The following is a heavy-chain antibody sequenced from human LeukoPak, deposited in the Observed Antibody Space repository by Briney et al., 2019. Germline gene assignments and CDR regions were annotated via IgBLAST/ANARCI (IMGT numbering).Heavy chain of an antibody. CDR3: TTIPGIAVAGTWFNY. V-gene: IGHV3-73*01. CDR1: GFTFSGSA. D-gene: IGHD6-19*01. J-gene: IGHJ4*02. CDR2: IRSKANSYAT. Sequence: GGSLKLSCAASGFTFSGSAMHWIRQASGKGLEWVGRIRSKANSYATAYAASVKGRFTISRDDSKNTAYLQMNSLKTEDTAVYYCTTIPGIAVAGTWFNYWGQGTLVTVSS.